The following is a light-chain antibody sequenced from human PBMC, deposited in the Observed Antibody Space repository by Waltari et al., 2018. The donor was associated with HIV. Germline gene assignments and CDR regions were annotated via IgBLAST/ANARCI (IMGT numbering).Light chain of an antibody. CDR1: QSVLYNSNNKNH. Sequence: DIVLTQSPDSLAVSLGERATINCKSSQSVLYNSNNKNHLAWYQQKPGQPPKLLIYWASARESGVPDRFSGSGSVTDFTLTISGRQAEDVAVYYCQQYYSIPFTFGPGTKVDVK. J-gene: IGKJ3*01. CDR2: WAS. CDR3: QQYYSIPFT. V-gene: IGKV4-1*01.